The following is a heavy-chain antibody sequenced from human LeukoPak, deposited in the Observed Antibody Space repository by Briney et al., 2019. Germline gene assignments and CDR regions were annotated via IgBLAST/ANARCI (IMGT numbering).Heavy chain of an antibody. J-gene: IGHJ4*02. CDR2: IYYSGST. D-gene: IGHD3-22*01. CDR1: GGSISSSSYY. CDR3: ASFTYYYDSSGYLPFDY. Sequence: KSSETLSLTCTVSGGSISSSSYYWGWIRQPPGKGLEWIGSIYYSGSTYYNPSLKSRVTISVDTSKNQFSLKLSSVTAADTAVYYCASFTYYYDSSGYLPFDYWGQGTLVTVSS. V-gene: IGHV4-39*07.